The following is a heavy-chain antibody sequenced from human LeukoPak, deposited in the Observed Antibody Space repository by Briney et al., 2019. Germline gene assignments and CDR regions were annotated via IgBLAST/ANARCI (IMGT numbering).Heavy chain of an antibody. Sequence: GGSLRLSCAASGFTFSSYWMHWVRQAPGKGLVWVSHINSDGSSTSYADSVKGRSTISRDNAKNTLYLQMNSLRAEDTAVYYCARESGFWSGRNFDYWGQGTLVTVSS. CDR2: INSDGSST. D-gene: IGHD3-3*01. CDR1: GFTFSSYW. CDR3: ARESGFWSGRNFDY. V-gene: IGHV3-74*01. J-gene: IGHJ4*02.